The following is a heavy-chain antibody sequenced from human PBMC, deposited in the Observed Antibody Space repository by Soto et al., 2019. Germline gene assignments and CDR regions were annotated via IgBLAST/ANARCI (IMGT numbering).Heavy chain of an antibody. J-gene: IGHJ5*01. D-gene: IGHD1-20*01. Sequence: QVQLVQSGAEVKTPGASVKVSCKASGYTFATYDINWVRQAPGQGLEWMGWMNPNSGNTGYAQKFQGRLTMTRDTALSVAHMELSSLRKEDTAVYYCARRDGYNFNWLDSWGQGTLVTVSA. CDR2: MNPNSGNT. CDR3: ARRDGYNFNWLDS. CDR1: GYTFATYD. V-gene: IGHV1-8*01.